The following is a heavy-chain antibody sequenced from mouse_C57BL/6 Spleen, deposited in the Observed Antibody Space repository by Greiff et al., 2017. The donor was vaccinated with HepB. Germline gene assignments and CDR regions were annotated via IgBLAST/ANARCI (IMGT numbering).Heavy chain of an antibody. CDR3: ARPYYYGSSPWFAY. CDR1: GFTFSDYG. D-gene: IGHD1-1*01. Sequence: EVHLVESGGGLVKPGGSLKLSCAASGFTFSDYGMHWVRQAPEKGLEWVAYISSGSSTIYYADTVKGRFTISRDNAKHTLFLQMTSLRSEDTAMYYCARPYYYGSSPWFAYWGQGTLVTVSA. CDR2: ISSGSSTI. J-gene: IGHJ3*01. V-gene: IGHV5-17*01.